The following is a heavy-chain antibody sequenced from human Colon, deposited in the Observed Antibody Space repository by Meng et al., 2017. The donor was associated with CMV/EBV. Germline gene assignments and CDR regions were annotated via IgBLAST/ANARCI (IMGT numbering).Heavy chain of an antibody. Sequence: QVQLVQAGTEVKKPGASLKVSCKTSGYTFTANHLHWVRQAPGQGLEWMGWIYPQDGGTYFAQKFQDRVTLTRDTSITTAYMELSGLTSDDTAIYYCVRESWYFDFWGEGTLVTASS. CDR2: IYPQDGGT. V-gene: IGHV1-2*02. CDR3: VRESWYFDF. D-gene: IGHD6-13*01. J-gene: IGHJ4*02. CDR1: GYTFTANH.